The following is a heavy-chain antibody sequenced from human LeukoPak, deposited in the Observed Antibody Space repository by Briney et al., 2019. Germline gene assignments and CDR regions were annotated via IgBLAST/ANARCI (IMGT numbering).Heavy chain of an antibody. V-gene: IGHV4-31*03. D-gene: IGHD5-18*01. Sequence: SETLSLTCTVSGGSISSGGYYWSWIRQHPGKGLEWIGYIYYNGSTYYNPSLKSRVTISVDTSKNQFSLKLSSVTAADTAMYYCARVRPPNIVDTFMDHQHFHGMDAWGLGTTVTVS. CDR3: ARVRPPNIVDTFMDHQHFHGMDA. J-gene: IGHJ6*02. CDR2: IYYNGST. CDR1: GGSISSGGYY.